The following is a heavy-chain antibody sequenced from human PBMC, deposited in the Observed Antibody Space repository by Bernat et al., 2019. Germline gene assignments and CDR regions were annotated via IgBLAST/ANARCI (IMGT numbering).Heavy chain of an antibody. J-gene: IGHJ4*02. D-gene: IGHD2-21*02. CDR1: GYSFSTHW. V-gene: IGHV5-51*01. CDR3: ARHACGGDCYSDY. CDR2: IYPGDSDT. Sequence: EVQLVQSGAEVKKPGESLKISCKGSGYSFSTHWIAWVRQMPGKGLECMGIIYPGDSDTKYGPAFQGQVTVSADTSINTTCLQLSGLKASNTAMYYCARHACGGDCYSDYWGQGTLVTVSS.